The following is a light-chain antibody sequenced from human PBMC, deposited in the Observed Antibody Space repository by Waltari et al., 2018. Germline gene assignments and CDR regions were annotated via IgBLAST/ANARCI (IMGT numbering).Light chain of an antibody. Sequence: QSALTQPASVSGSPGQSLRISCIGTSRDVGPYNLFSWYQHHPGKAPKLIVFEASKRPSGVSNRFSGSKAANTASLIISGLQADDEADYYCCSYAGSGSWVFGGGTKVTVI. CDR3: CSYAGSGSWV. V-gene: IGLV2-23*01. CDR2: EAS. J-gene: IGLJ3*02. CDR1: SRDVGPYNL.